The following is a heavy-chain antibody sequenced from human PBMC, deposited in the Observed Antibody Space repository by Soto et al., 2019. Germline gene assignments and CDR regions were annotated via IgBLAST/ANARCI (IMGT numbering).Heavy chain of an antibody. D-gene: IGHD3-10*01. CDR2: ISAYNGNT. V-gene: IGHV1-18*01. Sequence: ASVKVSCKASGYTFTSYGISWVRQAPGQGLEWMGWISAYNGNTNYAQKLQGRVTMTTDTTTSTAYMERRSLRSDHTAVYYCARDEQYYYGSGSYYTSRSYYGMDVWGQGTTVTVS. CDR1: GYTFTSYG. J-gene: IGHJ6*02. CDR3: ARDEQYYYGSGSYYTSRSYYGMDV.